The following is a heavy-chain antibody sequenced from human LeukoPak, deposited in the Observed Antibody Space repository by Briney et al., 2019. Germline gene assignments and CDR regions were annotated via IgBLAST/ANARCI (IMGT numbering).Heavy chain of an antibody. J-gene: IGHJ4*02. D-gene: IGHD6-19*01. V-gene: IGHV3-30*02. CDR3: ARTKEYSSGWYSFDY. Sequence: PGGSLRLSCAASGFTFSSYGMHWVRQAAGKGLEWVAFIRYDGSNKYSADSVKGRFTISRDNSKNTLNLQMNSLRAEDTAVYYCARTKEYSSGWYSFDYWGQGTLVTVSS. CDR1: GFTFSSYG. CDR2: IRYDGSNK.